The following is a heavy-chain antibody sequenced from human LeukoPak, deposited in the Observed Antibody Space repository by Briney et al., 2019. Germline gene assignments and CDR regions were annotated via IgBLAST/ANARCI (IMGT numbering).Heavy chain of an antibody. CDR3: ARAPRGITIFGVD. CDR2: INPSGGST. CDR1: GYTFTSYY. D-gene: IGHD3-3*01. V-gene: IGHV1-46*01. J-gene: IGHJ4*02. Sequence: GASVKVSCKASGYTFTSYYMHWVRQAPGQGLEWMGIINPSGGSTSYAQKFQGRVTITADKSTSTAYMELSSLRSEDTAVYYCARAPRGITIFGVDWGQGTLVTVSS.